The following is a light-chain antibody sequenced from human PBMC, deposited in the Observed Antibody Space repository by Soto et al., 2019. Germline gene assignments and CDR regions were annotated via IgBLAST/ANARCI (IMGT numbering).Light chain of an antibody. CDR2: TSN. Sequence: QSVLTQPPSASGTPGQRVTISCSGSSSNIGSRTVNWYQQLPGTAPKLLIYTSNQRPSGVPDRFSASKSDTSASLAISGLQSEDEADYYCSAWDDSLNVVVFGGGTKLTVL. V-gene: IGLV1-44*01. J-gene: IGLJ2*01. CDR1: SSNIGSRT. CDR3: SAWDDSLNVVV.